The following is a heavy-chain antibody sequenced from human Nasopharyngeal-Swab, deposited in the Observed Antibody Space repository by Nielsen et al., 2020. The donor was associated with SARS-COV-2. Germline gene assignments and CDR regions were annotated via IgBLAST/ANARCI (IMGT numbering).Heavy chain of an antibody. CDR3: ARDSVYYGDYQPYYGMDV. CDR1: CGSISSYH. Sequence: SETLSLTCPVPCGSISSYHWSWTRQPPGKGLEWIGYIYYSGSTNYNPSLKSRVTISVDTSKNQFSLKLSSVTAADTAVYYCARDSVYYGDYQPYYGMDVWGQGTTVTVSS. V-gene: IGHV4-59*13. J-gene: IGHJ6*02. CDR2: IYYSGST. D-gene: IGHD4-17*01.